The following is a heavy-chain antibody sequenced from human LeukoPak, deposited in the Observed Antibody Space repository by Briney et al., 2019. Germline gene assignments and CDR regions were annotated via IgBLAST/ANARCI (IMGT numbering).Heavy chain of an antibody. CDR3: ARTGIAAAGPIDY. D-gene: IGHD6-13*01. Sequence: ASVKVSCKAPGYTFTSYGISWVRQDPGQGLEWMGRIIPILGIANYAQKFQGRVTITADKSTSTAYMEQSSLRSEDTAAYYCARTGIAAAGPIDYWGQGTLVTVSS. J-gene: IGHJ4*02. CDR1: GYTFTSYG. CDR2: IIPILGIA. V-gene: IGHV1-69*04.